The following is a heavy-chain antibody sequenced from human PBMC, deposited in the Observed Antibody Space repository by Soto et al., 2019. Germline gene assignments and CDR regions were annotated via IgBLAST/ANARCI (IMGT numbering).Heavy chain of an antibody. J-gene: IGHJ3*02. D-gene: IGHD4-17*01. CDR2: ISAYNGNT. CDR1: GYTFTSNG. CDR3: ARGESGDYGDYRDAFDI. Sequence: QVQLGQSGAEVKKPGASVKVSCKASGYTFTSNGISWVRQAPGQGLEWMGWISAYNGNTNYAQKLQGRVTMTTDTSTSTAYMELRSLRSDDTAVYYCARGESGDYGDYRDAFDIWGQGTMVTVSS. V-gene: IGHV1-18*01.